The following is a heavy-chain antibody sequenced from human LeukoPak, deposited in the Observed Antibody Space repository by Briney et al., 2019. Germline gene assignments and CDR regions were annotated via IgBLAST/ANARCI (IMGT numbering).Heavy chain of an antibody. Sequence: SETLSLTCTVSGGSFRSYYWSWIRQPPGKGLEWIGYIYYSASTNYNPSLKSRVTISVDTSKNQFSLKLSSVTAADTAVYYCATTYYYDSDYAYYFAHFDYWGQGTLVTVSS. J-gene: IGHJ4*02. CDR3: ATTYYYDSDYAYYFAHFDY. D-gene: IGHD3-22*01. V-gene: IGHV4-59*08. CDR1: GGSFRSYY. CDR2: IYYSAST.